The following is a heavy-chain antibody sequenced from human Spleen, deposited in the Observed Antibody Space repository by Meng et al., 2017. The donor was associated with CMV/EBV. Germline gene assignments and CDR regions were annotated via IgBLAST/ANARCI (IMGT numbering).Heavy chain of an antibody. V-gene: IGHV3-74*01. CDR1: GFTFSSYW. CDR3: AKISLLGATSFDY. Sequence: LSLTCAASGFTFSSYWMHWVRQAPGKGLVWVSRINSDGSSTSYADSVKGRFTISRDNAKNTLYLQMNSLRAEDTAIYYCAKISLLGATSFDYWGQGTLVTVSS. D-gene: IGHD1-26*01. J-gene: IGHJ4*02. CDR2: INSDGSST.